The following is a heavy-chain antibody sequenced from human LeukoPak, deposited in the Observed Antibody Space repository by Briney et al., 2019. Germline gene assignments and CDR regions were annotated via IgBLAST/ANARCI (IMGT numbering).Heavy chain of an antibody. CDR1: GGSISSSSYY. D-gene: IGHD7-27*01. J-gene: IGHJ4*02. V-gene: IGHV4-39*01. Sequence: SETLSLTCTVSGGSISSSSYYWAWIRQPPGKGLEWIGSIYYSGSTYYNPSLKSRVTISVDTSKNQFSLKLSSVTAADTAVYSCARLPFWGFFYFEFWGQGTLVTVSS. CDR3: ARLPFWGFFYFEF. CDR2: IYYSGST.